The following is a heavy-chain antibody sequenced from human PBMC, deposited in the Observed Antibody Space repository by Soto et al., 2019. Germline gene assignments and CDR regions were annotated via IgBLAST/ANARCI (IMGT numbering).Heavy chain of an antibody. CDR2: TYYRSKWYI. V-gene: IGHV6-1*01. CDR3: ARAGDYDSWSGYTSQYYYYGMDV. CDR1: GDRVSTNSAA. J-gene: IGHJ6*02. D-gene: IGHD3-3*01. Sequence: SQTLSLTCAISGDRVSTNSAAWNWIRQSPSRGLEWLGRTYYRSKWYIDYALSVKSRITINPDTSKNQFSPQLDSVTPEDTAVYYCARAGDYDSWSGYTSQYYYYGMDVWGQGTTVTVSS.